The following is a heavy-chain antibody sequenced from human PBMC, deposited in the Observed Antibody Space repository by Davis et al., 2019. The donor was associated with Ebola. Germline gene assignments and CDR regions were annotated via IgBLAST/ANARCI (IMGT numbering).Heavy chain of an antibody. J-gene: IGHJ5*02. V-gene: IGHV1-2*04. CDR1: GYTFTGYY. CDR2: INPNSGGT. Sequence: AASVKVSCKASGYTFTGYYMHWVRQAPGQGLEWMGWINPNSGGTNYAQKFQGWVTMTRDTSISTAYMELSRLRSDDTAVYYCARVGYDFWSGYYTSNWFDPWGQGTLVTVSS. CDR3: ARVGYDFWSGYYTSNWFDP. D-gene: IGHD3-3*01.